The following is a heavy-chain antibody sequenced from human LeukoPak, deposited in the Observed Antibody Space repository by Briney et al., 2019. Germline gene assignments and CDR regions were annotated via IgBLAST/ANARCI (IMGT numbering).Heavy chain of an antibody. CDR1: GYTFTSYG. V-gene: IGHV1-18*01. D-gene: IGHD5-24*01. CDR2: MSAYNGNT. Sequence: ASVKVSCKASGYTFTSYGISWVRQAPGQGLEWMGWMSAYNGNTNYAQKLQGRVTMTTDTTTSTAFMELRSLRSDDSAVYYCERDLRGIATPYFGYWGQLALVT. CDR3: ERDLRGIATPYFGY. J-gene: IGHJ4*02.